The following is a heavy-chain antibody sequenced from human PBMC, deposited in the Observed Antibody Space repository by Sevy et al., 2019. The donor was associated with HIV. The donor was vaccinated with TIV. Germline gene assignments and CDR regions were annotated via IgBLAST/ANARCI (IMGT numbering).Heavy chain of an antibody. CDR2: IWYDGTNK. CDR3: AREDIRVAGIGYYFHS. D-gene: IGHD6-19*01. J-gene: IGHJ4*02. Sequence: GGSLRLSCAASGFSNSGYGMHWVRQAPGKGLEWVAVIWYDGTNKEYADSVKGRFTISRDNSKNTLYLQMNSLRAEDTAVYYCAREDIRVAGIGYYFHSWGQGPLVTVSS. CDR1: GFSNSGYG. V-gene: IGHV3-33*01.